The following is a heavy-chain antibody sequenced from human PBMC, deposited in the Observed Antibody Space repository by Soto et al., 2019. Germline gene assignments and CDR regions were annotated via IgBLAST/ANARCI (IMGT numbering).Heavy chain of an antibody. CDR1: GYTLTELS. D-gene: IGHD3-9*01. J-gene: IGHJ4*02. CDR2: FDPEDGET. V-gene: IGHV1-24*01. CDR3: ATGPFAEAQGHFDWLLFPGLRFDY. Sequence: QVQLVQSGAEVKKPGASVKVSCKVSGYTLTELSMHWVRQAPGKGLEWMGGFDPEDGETIYAQKFQGRVTMTEDTSTDTAYMALSSLRSEDTAVYYCATGPFAEAQGHFDWLLFPGLRFDYWGQGTLVTVSS.